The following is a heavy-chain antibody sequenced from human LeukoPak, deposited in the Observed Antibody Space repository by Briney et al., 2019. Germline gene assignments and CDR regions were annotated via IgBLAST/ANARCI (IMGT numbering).Heavy chain of an antibody. V-gene: IGHV3-23*01. CDR2: IGGSGVNT. CDR1: GFTFSSFA. CDR3: AKVRSATGMTTTYFDY. D-gene: IGHD1-26*01. J-gene: IGHJ4*02. Sequence: GGSLRLSCVASGFTFSSFAMSWVRQAPGKGLEWVSSIGGSGVNTYYADSLKGRFSTSRDNSQNTLYLQMGSLRVEDTAIFYCAKVRSATGMTTTYFDYWGQGTLVTVSS.